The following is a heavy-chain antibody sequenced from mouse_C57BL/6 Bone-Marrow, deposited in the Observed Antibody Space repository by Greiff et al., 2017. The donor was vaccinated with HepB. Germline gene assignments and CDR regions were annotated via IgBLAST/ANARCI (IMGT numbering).Heavy chain of an antibody. V-gene: IGHV5-16*01. CDR2: INYDGSST. Sequence: DVQLVESEGGLVQPGSSMKLSCTASGFTFSDYYMAWVRQVPEKGLEWVANINYDGSSTYYLDSLKSRFIISRDNAKNILYLQMSSLKSEDTATYYCARDLQLGRYFDVWGTGTTVTVSS. CDR1: GFTFSDYY. D-gene: IGHD4-1*02. J-gene: IGHJ1*03. CDR3: ARDLQLGRYFDV.